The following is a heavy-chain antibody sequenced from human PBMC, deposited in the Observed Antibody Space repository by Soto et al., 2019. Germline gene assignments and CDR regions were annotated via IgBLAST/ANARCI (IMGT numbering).Heavy chain of an antibody. CDR1: GFTFSSYG. V-gene: IGHV3-33*06. J-gene: IGHJ6*02. D-gene: IGHD3-3*01. Sequence: GGSLRLSCAASGFTFSSYGMHWVRQAPGKGLEWVAVIWYDGSNKYYADSVKGRFTISRDNSKNTLYLQMNSLRAEDTAVYYCAKAHSYYDFWSGYYIPPTFYYYYGMDVWGQGTTVTVSS. CDR2: IWYDGSNK. CDR3: AKAHSYYDFWSGYYIPPTFYYYYGMDV.